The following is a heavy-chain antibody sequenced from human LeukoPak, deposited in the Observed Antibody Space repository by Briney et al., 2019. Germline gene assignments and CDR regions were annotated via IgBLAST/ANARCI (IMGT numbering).Heavy chain of an antibody. CDR3: VRGGEGSPFYFDY. Sequence: GSLRLSCAASGFTLRGYDMHWVRQATGKHMEWVSAITPAGETYYPGAVRGRFTISREKDKNSLYLQMSSLRAGDTAVYYCVRGGEGSPFYFDYWGQGTLVTVSS. V-gene: IGHV3-13*01. J-gene: IGHJ4*02. D-gene: IGHD3-10*01. CDR1: GFTLRGYD. CDR2: ITPAGET.